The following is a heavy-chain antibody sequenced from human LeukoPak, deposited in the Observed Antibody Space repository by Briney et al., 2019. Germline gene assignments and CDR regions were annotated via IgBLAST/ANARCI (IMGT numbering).Heavy chain of an antibody. D-gene: IGHD3-10*01. J-gene: IGHJ6*02. CDR3: ASGIYGSGSYYNPSDYYYGMDV. CDR1: GYTFTGYY. Sequence: GASVKVSCKASGYTFTGYYMHWVRQAPGQGLEWMGWINPNSGGTNYAQKFQGRVTMTRDTSISTAYMELSRLRSDDTAVYYCASGIYGSGSYYNPSDYYYGMDVWGQGTTVTVSS. V-gene: IGHV1-2*02. CDR2: INPNSGGT.